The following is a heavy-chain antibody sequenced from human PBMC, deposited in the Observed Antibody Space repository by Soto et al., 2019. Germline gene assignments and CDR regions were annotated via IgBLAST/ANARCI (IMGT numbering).Heavy chain of an antibody. D-gene: IGHD2-15*01. J-gene: IGHJ4*02. CDR2: INLKNGDT. CDR3: ARDNSGANFGY. V-gene: IGHV1-2*02. CDR1: GYRFIDFF. Sequence: QVQLLQSGAEVKKPGASVKVSCKASGYRFIDFFLHWVRQAPGQGLEWMGWINLKNGDTNYAQKFQDRVTMTRDTSISVAYMDLSGLNSGDTAVYYCARDNSGANFGYWGQGALVTVS.